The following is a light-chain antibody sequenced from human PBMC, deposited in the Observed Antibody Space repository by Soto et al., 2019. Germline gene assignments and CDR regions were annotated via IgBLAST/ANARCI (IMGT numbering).Light chain of an antibody. CDR2: EVS. CDR3: CSYAGSSTFVYV. CDR1: SRDVGSYNL. V-gene: IGLV2-23*02. J-gene: IGLJ1*01. Sequence: SARNHPASVTGSPGQSITISRTGTSRDVGSYNLVSWYQQHPGKAPKLMIYEVSKRPSGVSNRFSGSKSGNTASLTISWLQADDEADYYCCSYAGSSTFVYVFGTGTKVTVL.